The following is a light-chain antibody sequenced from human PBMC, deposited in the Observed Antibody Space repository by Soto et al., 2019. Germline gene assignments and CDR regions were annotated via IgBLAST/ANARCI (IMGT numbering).Light chain of an antibody. CDR2: GAS. CDR3: QQYGSAPRT. Sequence: EIVLTQSPGTLSLSPGERATLSCRASQSVSSSFLAWYQQKPGQAPRLLIYGASGRATGIPDRFSGSGSGTAFTLTISSLEPEDFAVYYCQQYGSAPRTFGQGTKVEVK. V-gene: IGKV3-20*01. CDR1: QSVSSSF. J-gene: IGKJ1*01.